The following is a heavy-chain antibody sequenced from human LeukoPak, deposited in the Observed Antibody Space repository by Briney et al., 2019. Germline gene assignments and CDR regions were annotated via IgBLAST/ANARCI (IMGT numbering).Heavy chain of an antibody. Sequence: GGSLRLSCAASGFTVGSNYMHWVRQAPGKGLEWVSVIYSGGGTYYADSVKGRFTISRDNSKNTLYLQMNSLRAEDTAMYYCASLTGYSSSWYEFDYWGQGTLVTVSS. V-gene: IGHV3-53*01. D-gene: IGHD6-13*01. CDR1: GFTVGSNY. CDR2: IYSGGGT. J-gene: IGHJ4*02. CDR3: ASLTGYSSSWYEFDY.